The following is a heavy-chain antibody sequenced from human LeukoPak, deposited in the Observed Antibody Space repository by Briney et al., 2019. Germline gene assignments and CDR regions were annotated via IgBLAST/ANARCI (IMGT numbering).Heavy chain of an antibody. V-gene: IGHV4-59*01. D-gene: IGHD2-15*01. J-gene: IGHJ5*02. CDR3: ARGQGYCSGGSCRGNWFDP. CDR1: GGSINSYH. Sequence: SETLSLTCTVSGGSINSYHWSWIRQPPGKGLECIGYIYFSGSTNYNPSLKSRVTISVDTSKNQFSLKLTSVTAADTAVYYCARGQGYCSGGSCRGNWFDPWGQGTLVTVSS. CDR2: IYFSGST.